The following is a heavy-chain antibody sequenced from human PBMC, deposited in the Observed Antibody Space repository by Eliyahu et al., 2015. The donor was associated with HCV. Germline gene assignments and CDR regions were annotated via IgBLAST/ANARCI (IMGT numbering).Heavy chain of an antibody. Sequence: QVQLXQXGAALLKPSETLSXXCAVYGGXLXAYFWTWIRQAPGKGLEGXGEINHDGGTNYNPSLKSRLTMSLDMSKNQISLKVTSLTAADTAIYYCAASHSSGWHGALIAFDVWGQGTAVTVSS. V-gene: IGHV4-34*01. J-gene: IGHJ3*01. CDR2: INHDGGT. CDR3: AASHSSGWHGALIAFDV. CDR1: GGXLXAYF. D-gene: IGHD6-25*01.